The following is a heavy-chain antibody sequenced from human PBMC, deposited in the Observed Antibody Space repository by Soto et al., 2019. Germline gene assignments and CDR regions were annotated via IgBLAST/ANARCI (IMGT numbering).Heavy chain of an antibody. CDR2: ISAYNGNT. CDR1: GYTFPSYG. Sequence: ASVKVSCKASGYTFPSYGISWVRQAPGQGLEWMGWISAYNGNTNYAQKLQGRVTMTTDTSTSTAYMELRSLRSDDTAVYYCARERETNWNLEPWGQGTLVTVSS. D-gene: IGHD1-20*01. V-gene: IGHV1-18*01. J-gene: IGHJ4*02. CDR3: ARERETNWNLEP.